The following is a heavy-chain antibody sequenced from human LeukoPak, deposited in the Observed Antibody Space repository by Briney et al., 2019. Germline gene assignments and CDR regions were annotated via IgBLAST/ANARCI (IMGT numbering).Heavy chain of an antibody. CDR1: GDSVSRSDSY. D-gene: IGHD3-22*01. CDR2: IYYSGRT. CDR3: ARRRYYDGSGYLE. J-gene: IGHJ1*01. Sequence: PSETLSLTCSVSGDSVSRSDSYWDWIRQPPGKGLEWIGTIYYSGRTYYSPSLKSRVTMSMDPSNNQFSLTLRPVTAADTAVYYCARRRYYDGSGYLEWGQGTLLSVSS. V-gene: IGHV4-39*01.